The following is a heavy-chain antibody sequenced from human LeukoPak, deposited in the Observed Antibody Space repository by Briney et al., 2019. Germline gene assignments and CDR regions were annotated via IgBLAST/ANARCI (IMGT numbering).Heavy chain of an antibody. D-gene: IGHD2-15*01. V-gene: IGHV3-30-3*01. Sequence: GGSLRLSCAASGFTFSSYAMHWVRQAPGKGLEGVAVISYDGSNKYYADSVKGRFTISRDSSKNTLYLQMNSLRAEDTAVYYCARAYVTQYCSGGSCYGLHDAFDIWGQGTMVTVSS. J-gene: IGHJ3*02. CDR3: ARAYVTQYCSGGSCYGLHDAFDI. CDR1: GFTFSSYA. CDR2: ISYDGSNK.